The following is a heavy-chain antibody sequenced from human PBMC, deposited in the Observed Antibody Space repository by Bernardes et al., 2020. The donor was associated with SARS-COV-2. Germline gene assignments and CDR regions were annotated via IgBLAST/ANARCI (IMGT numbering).Heavy chain of an antibody. CDR1: GYTFTSYY. V-gene: IGHV1-46*01. D-gene: IGHD6-13*01. J-gene: IGHJ4*02. CDR3: ARQQPGGDFDY. Sequence: ASVKVSCKASGYTFTSYYMHWVRQAPGQGLEWMGIINPSGGSTSYAQKFKGRVTMTRDTSTSTVYMELSSLRSEDTAVYYCARQQPGGDFDYWGQGTLVTVSS. CDR2: INPSGGST.